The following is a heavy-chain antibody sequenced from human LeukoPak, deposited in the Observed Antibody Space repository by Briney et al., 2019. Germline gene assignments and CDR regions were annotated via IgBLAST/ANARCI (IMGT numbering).Heavy chain of an antibody. CDR2: ISSSSYI. J-gene: IGHJ4*02. V-gene: IGHV3-21*01. D-gene: IGHD1-14*01. CDR3: ARARTEFFDY. CDR1: GFTFSSYS. Sequence: GGSLRLSCAASGFTFSSYSMNWVRQAPGKGLEWVSSISSSSYIYYADSVKGRFTISRDNAKNSLYLQMNGLRAEDTAVYYCARARTEFFDYWGQGTLVTVSS.